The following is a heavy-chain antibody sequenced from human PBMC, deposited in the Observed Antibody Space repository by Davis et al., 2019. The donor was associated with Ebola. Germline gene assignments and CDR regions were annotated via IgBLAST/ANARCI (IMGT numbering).Heavy chain of an antibody. J-gene: IGHJ6*02. V-gene: IGHV1-69*06. CDR2: IIPIFGTA. CDR1: GYSFTSYW. D-gene: IGHD6-13*01. CDR3: ARAAGAAADYYYYGMDV. Sequence: AASAKVSCKASGYSFTSYWISWVRQMPGKGLEWMGGIIPIFGTANYAQKFQGRVTITADKSTSTAYMELSSLRSEDTAVYYCARAAGAAADYYYYGMDVWGQGTTVTVSS.